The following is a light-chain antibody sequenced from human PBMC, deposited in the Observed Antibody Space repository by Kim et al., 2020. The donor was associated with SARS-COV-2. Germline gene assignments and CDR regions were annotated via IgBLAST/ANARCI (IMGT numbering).Light chain of an antibody. V-gene: IGKV3-15*01. CDR3: QQYNFYYT. CDR2: HAS. Sequence: EIVMTQSPATLSVSPGERVTLSCRASQSVSNYLAWYQQKPGQAPRLLMYHASTRATGIPARFSGSGSGTEFTLTISSLQSEDFAVYYCQQYNFYYTFGQGTKLEI. J-gene: IGKJ2*01. CDR1: QSVSNY.